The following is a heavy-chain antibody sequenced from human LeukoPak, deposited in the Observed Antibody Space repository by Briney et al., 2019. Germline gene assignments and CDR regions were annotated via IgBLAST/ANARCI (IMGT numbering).Heavy chain of an antibody. V-gene: IGHV3-74*01. CDR2: IKGDGSHT. J-gene: IGHJ4*02. D-gene: IGHD3-10*01. CDR1: GFTFSNYW. Sequence: GGSLRLSCAASGFTFSNYWMHWVRQAPGKGLVWVSRIKGDGSHTVYADSVKGRFTISRDNAKNTLYLQMKSLRDEDTAVYYCTTEGLLLWFGELLLPEDYWGQGTLVTVSS. CDR3: TTEGLLLWFGELLLPEDY.